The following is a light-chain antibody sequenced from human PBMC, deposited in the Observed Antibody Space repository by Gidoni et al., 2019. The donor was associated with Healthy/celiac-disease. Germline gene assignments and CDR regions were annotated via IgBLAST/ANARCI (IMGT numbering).Light chain of an antibody. Sequence: QSVLTQPPSASGPPGQRVTISCSGSSSNIGSNYVYWYQQLPGTAPKLLIYSNNQRPSGVPARFSGSKSGTSASLAISGLRSEDEADYYCAAWDDSLSGHVVFGGGTKLTVL. V-gene: IGLV1-47*02. CDR2: SNN. CDR3: AAWDDSLSGHVV. CDR1: SSNIGSNY. J-gene: IGLJ2*01.